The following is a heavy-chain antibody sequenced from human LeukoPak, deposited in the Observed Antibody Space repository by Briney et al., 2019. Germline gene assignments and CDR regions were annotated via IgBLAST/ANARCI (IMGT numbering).Heavy chain of an antibody. Sequence: ASVKVSCKASGYTFTGYYMPWVRQAPGQGLEWMGWINPNSGGTNYAQKFQGRVTMTRDTSISTAYMELSRLRSDDTAVYYCAIVMITFGGVIDPWGQGTLVTVSS. V-gene: IGHV1-2*02. CDR1: GYTFTGYY. CDR3: AIVMITFGGVIDP. D-gene: IGHD3-16*01. J-gene: IGHJ5*02. CDR2: INPNSGGT.